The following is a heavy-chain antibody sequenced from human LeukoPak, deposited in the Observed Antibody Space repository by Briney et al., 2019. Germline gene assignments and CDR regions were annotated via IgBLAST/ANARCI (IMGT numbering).Heavy chain of an antibody. D-gene: IGHD4-17*01. CDR3: ARGPTVTTDYYYYYMDV. CDR2: INPKSGGT. CDR1: GYTFTGYY. Sequence: ASVKVSCKASGYTFTGYYIHWVRQAPGQGLEWMGWINPKSGGTNYAQKFQGRVTMTRDTSISTAYMELSRLRSDDTAVYYCARGPTVTTDYYYYYMDVWGKRTTVTVSS. J-gene: IGHJ6*03. V-gene: IGHV1-2*02.